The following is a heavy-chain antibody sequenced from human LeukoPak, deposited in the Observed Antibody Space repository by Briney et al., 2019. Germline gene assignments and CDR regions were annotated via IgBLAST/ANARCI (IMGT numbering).Heavy chain of an antibody. CDR1: GGSISSGGYY. Sequence: SETLSLTCTVSGGSISSGGYYWSWIRQHPGKGLEWIGYIYYSGSTYYNPSLKSRVTISVDTSKNQFSLKLSSVTAADTAVYFCARVATPDVSSPLDFWGQGILVTVSS. D-gene: IGHD6-19*01. V-gene: IGHV4-31*03. CDR3: ARVATPDVSSPLDF. CDR2: IYYSGST. J-gene: IGHJ4*02.